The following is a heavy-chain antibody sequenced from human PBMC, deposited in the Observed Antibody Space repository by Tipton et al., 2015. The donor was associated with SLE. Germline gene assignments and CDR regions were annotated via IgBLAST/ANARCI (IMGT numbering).Heavy chain of an antibody. J-gene: IGHJ6*02. Sequence: TLSLTCTVSGGSISSGSYYWSWIRQPAGKGLEWIGHIYTSGSTNYNPSPKSRVTISVDTSKNQFSLKLSSVTAADTAVYYCARDGGYCSSTSCSRPGYYYYGMDVWGQGTTVTVSS. V-gene: IGHV4-61*09. CDR2: IYTSGST. CDR1: GGSISSGSYY. D-gene: IGHD2-2*01. CDR3: ARDGGYCSSTSCSRPGYYYYGMDV.